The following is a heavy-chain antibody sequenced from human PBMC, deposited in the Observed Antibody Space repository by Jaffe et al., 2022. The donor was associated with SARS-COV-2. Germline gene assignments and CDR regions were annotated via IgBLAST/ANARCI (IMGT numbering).Heavy chain of an antibody. CDR1: GYTFTSYD. Sequence: QVQLVQSGAEVKKPGASVKVSCKASGYTFTSYDINWVRQATGQGLEWMGWMNPNSGNTGYAQKFQGRVTMTRNTSISTAYMELSSLRSEDTAVYYCARGYCTNGVCYGAGSWGSWGQGTTVTVSS. CDR2: MNPNSGNT. V-gene: IGHV1-8*01. J-gene: IGHJ6*02. D-gene: IGHD2-8*01. CDR3: ARGYCTNGVCYGAGSWGS.